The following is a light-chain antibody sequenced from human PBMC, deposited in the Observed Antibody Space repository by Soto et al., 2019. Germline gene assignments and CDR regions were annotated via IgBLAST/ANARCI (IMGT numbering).Light chain of an antibody. Sequence: EIVLTQSPGTLSLSPGERATLCCRASQSISSSYLAWYQQKPGQAPRLLIYGASSRATGIPDRFSDSGSGTDFTLTISRLEPEDFAVYYCQHYGSSLVGTFGQGTRLEIK. V-gene: IGKV3-20*01. CDR1: QSISSSY. CDR3: QHYGSSLVGT. CDR2: GAS. J-gene: IGKJ2*02.